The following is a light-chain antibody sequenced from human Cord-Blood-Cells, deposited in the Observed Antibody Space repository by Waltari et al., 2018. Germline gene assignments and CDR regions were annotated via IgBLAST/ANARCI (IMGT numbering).Light chain of an antibody. V-gene: IGKV3-20*01. CDR2: GAS. CDR3: QQYGSS. Sequence: IVLTQSPGTLSLSPGERATLSCRASQSVSSSYLAWYQQKPGQAPRRLIYGASSRATGIPDRFSGSGSGTDFTLTISRLEPEDFAVYYCQQYGSSFGQGTKVEIK. CDR1: QSVSSSY. J-gene: IGKJ1*01.